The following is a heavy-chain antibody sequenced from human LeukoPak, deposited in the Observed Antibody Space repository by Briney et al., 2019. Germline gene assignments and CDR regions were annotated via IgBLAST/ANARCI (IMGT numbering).Heavy chain of an antibody. V-gene: IGHV3-23*01. CDR2: ISGTGYTT. D-gene: IGHD3-10*01. CDR3: VRGGWFDY. J-gene: IGHJ5*01. Sequence: GSLRLSCAASGFTFSTYVMTWLRQSPGKGLEWVARISGTGYTTYYADSVKGRFTISRDNSKNTLFLQMNSLRAEDTALYYCVRGGWFDYWGQGALVIVSS. CDR1: GFTFSTYV.